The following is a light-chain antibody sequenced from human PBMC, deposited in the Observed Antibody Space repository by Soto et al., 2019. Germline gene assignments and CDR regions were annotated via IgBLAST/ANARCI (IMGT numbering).Light chain of an antibody. Sequence: EIVLTQFPGTLSLSPGERATLSCRASQSLSSSYLAWYQQKPGQAPRLLIYGASSGATGIPDRFSGSGSGSDFTLTISRLEPEDFAVYYCQHYGSSPYTFGQGTK. J-gene: IGKJ2*01. CDR1: QSLSSSY. V-gene: IGKV3-20*01. CDR3: QHYGSSPYT. CDR2: GAS.